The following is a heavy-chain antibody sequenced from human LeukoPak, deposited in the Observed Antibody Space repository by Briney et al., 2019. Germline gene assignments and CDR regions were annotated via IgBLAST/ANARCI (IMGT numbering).Heavy chain of an antibody. CDR1: GFTFSDSY. J-gene: IGHJ4*02. CDR3: ATSGYTHAFDY. Sequence: PGGSLRLSCAASGFTFSDSYMTCIRQAPGKGLEWVAYISGGGTYTHYADSVKGRFTISRDNAKNSLYLQMNSLRAEDTAMYYCATSGYTHAFDYWGQGTLVTVSS. CDR2: ISGGGTYT. D-gene: IGHD5-18*01. V-gene: IGHV3-11*03.